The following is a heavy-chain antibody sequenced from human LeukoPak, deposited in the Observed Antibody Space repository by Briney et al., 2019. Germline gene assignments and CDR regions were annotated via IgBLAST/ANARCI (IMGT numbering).Heavy chain of an antibody. Sequence: GGSLRLSCAASGFTFSTYDMHWVRQAPGKGLEWVSGIGTGGDTHYPDSVKGRFTISRQNAKNSLDLQMNSLRAGDTAVYYCARAARYYDSSGAHAFDIWGQGTMVTVS. CDR3: ARAARYYDSSGAHAFDI. CDR2: IGTGGDT. V-gene: IGHV3-13*01. CDR1: GFTFSTYD. D-gene: IGHD3-22*01. J-gene: IGHJ3*02.